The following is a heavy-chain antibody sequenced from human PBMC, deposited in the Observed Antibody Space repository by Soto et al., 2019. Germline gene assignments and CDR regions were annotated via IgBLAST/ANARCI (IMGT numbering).Heavy chain of an antibody. J-gene: IGHJ4*02. CDR1: GSTFTSFA. D-gene: IGHD6-13*01. CDR3: AKDLSAEDSSFDC. V-gene: IGHV3-23*01. CDR2: ISGSGVSA. Sequence: GSLLLSCAASGSTFTSFAMTWVRQAPGKGLEWVSSISGSGVSAFYADSVKGRLTISRDNSKNTLYLQMNSLRADDTAVYYCAKDLSAEDSSFDCWGQGTLVTVSS.